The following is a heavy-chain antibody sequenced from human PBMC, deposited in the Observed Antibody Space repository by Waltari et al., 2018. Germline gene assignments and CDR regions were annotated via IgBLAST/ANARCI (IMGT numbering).Heavy chain of an antibody. CDR1: GYTLPELS. Sequence: QVQLVQSGAEVTKPGASVKVSCKVSGYTLPELSMHWVRQAPGKGLEWMGGFDPEDGETIYAQKFQGRVTMTEDTSTDTAYMELSSLRSEDTAVYYCATGGDSSGYYEGWFDPWGQGTLVTVSS. CDR3: ATGGDSSGYYEGWFDP. V-gene: IGHV1-24*01. D-gene: IGHD3-22*01. J-gene: IGHJ5*02. CDR2: FDPEDGET.